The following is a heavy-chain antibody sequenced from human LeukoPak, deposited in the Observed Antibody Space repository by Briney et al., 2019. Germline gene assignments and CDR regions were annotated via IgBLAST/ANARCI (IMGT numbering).Heavy chain of an antibody. CDR3: VGGYGGDY. D-gene: IGHD5-12*01. Sequence: GGSLRLSCAASGFTFSSYGMHWVRQAPGKGLEWVAVISYDGSNKYDADSVKGRFTISRDNSKNTLYLQMNKLRVEDTAVYYCVGGYGGDYWGQGTLVTVSS. V-gene: IGHV3-30*03. CDR2: ISYDGSNK. CDR1: GFTFSSYG. J-gene: IGHJ4*02.